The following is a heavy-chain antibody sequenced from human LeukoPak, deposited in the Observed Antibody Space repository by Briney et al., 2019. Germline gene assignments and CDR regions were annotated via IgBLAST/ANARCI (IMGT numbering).Heavy chain of an antibody. CDR3: ARATIVVVPAARRGVGRWFDP. CDR1: GYTFTSYY. J-gene: IGHJ5*02. Sequence: GASVKVSCKASGYTFTSYYMHWVRQAPGQGLEWMGIINPSGGSTGYAQKFQGRVTMTRDTSTSTVYMELSSLRSEDTAVYYCARATIVVVPAARRGVGRWFDPWGQGTLVTVSS. V-gene: IGHV1-46*01. D-gene: IGHD2-2*01. CDR2: INPSGGST.